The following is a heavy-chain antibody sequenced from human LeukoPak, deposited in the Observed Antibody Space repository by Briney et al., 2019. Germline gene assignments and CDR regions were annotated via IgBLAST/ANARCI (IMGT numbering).Heavy chain of an antibody. D-gene: IGHD6-19*01. CDR3: ARGPYSSGWYEQYYYYYMDV. CDR2: ISAYNGNT. Sequence: ASVKVSCKASGYTFTSYGISWVRQAPGQGLEWMGWISAYNGNTNYAQKLQGRVTMTTDTSTSTAYMELRSLRSDDTAVYYCARGPYSSGWYEQYYYYYMDVWGKGTTVTVSS. J-gene: IGHJ6*03. V-gene: IGHV1-18*01. CDR1: GYTFTSYG.